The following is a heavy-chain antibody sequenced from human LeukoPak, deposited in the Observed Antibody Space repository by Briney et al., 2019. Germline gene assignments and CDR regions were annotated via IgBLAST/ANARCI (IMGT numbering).Heavy chain of an antibody. D-gene: IGHD3-3*01. CDR1: GGTFSSYT. V-gene: IGHV1-2*02. CDR3: ARDQTGYDFWSGYYKYYFDY. Sequence: GASVKVSCKASGGTFSSYTISWVRQAPGQGLEWMGWINPNSGGTNYAQKFQGRVTMTRDTSISTAYMELSRLRSDDTAVYYCARDQTGYDFWSGYYKYYFDYWGQGTLVTVSS. J-gene: IGHJ4*02. CDR2: INPNSGGT.